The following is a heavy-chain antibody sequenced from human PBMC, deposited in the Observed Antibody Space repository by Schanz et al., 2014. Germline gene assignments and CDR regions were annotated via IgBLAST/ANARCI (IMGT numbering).Heavy chain of an antibody. CDR2: ISRDGTTS. Sequence: EVQLVESGGGLVQPGGSLRLSCAASGFTLSNYWMHWIRQAPGKGLEWLSYISRDGTTSYYADSVKGRFTISRDNSKNTLYLQMNSLGVEDTAVYYCATPPPAYTTNWYTYSFVYWGQGTLVTVSS. V-gene: IGHV3-48*01. CDR3: ATPPPAYTTNWYTYSFVY. J-gene: IGHJ4*02. D-gene: IGHD3-16*01. CDR1: GFTLSNYW.